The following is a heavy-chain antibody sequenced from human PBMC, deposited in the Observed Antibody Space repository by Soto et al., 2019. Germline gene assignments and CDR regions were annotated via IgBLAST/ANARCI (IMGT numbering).Heavy chain of an antibody. J-gene: IGHJ2*01. CDR3: ARDLSRRYFDL. CDR2: IWYDGSNK. CDR1: GFTFSSYG. Sequence: QVQLVESGGGVVQPGRSLRLSCAASGFTFSSYGMHWVRQAPGKGLEWVAVIWYDGSNKYYADSVKGRFTISRDNSKNTLYMQMNSLRAEDTAVYYCARDLSRRYFDLWGRGTLVTVSS. V-gene: IGHV3-33*01.